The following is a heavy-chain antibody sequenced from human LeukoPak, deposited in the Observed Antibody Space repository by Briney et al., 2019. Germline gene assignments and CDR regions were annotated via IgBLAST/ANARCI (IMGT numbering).Heavy chain of an antibody. CDR3: ARWDDSSWYYFDY. D-gene: IGHD6-13*01. J-gene: IGHJ4*02. CDR2: INAGNGNT. CDR1: GYTFTSYG. V-gene: IGHV1-3*01. Sequence: ASVKVSCKASGYTFTSYGISWVRQAPGQRLEWMGWINAGNGNTKYSQKFQGRVTITRDTSASTAYMELSSLRSEDTAVYCCARWDDSSWYYFDYWGQGTLVTVSS.